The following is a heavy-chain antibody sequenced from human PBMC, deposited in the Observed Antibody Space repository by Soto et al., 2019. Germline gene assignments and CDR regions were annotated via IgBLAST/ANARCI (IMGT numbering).Heavy chain of an antibody. J-gene: IGHJ4*02. Sequence: EVQLLGSGGGLVQPGGSLRLSCAASGLTFSTYAMSWVRQAPGKGLEWVSSISGNGANTYYTDSVAGRFIISRDNSKNTPFVQMNSLSAEDTAVYYCAKVRLNYYASGGGYYKAGGDYWGQGTLVTVSS. D-gene: IGHD3-10*01. V-gene: IGHV3-23*01. CDR2: ISGNGANT. CDR1: GLTFSTYA. CDR3: AKVRLNYYASGGGYYKAGGDY.